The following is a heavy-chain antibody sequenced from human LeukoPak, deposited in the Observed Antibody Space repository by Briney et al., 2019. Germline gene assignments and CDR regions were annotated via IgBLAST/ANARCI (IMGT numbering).Heavy chain of an antibody. D-gene: IGHD1-1*01. V-gene: IGHV3-7*03. CDR1: GFTFSSYW. Sequence: GGSLRLSRAASGFTFSSYWMSWVRQAPGKGLEWVANIKQDGSEKYYVDSVKGRFTISRDNAKNSLYLQMNSLRAEDTAVYYCASEGTAYYFDYWGQGTLVTVSS. J-gene: IGHJ4*02. CDR3: ASEGTAYYFDY. CDR2: IKQDGSEK.